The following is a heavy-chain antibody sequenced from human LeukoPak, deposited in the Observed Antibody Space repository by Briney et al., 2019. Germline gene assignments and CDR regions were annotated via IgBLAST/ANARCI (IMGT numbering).Heavy chain of an antibody. CDR2: INHSGST. CDR1: GGSFSGYY. D-gene: IGHD3-22*01. Sequence: PSETLSLTCAVYGGSFSGYYWSWIRQPPVKGLEWIGEINHSGSTNYNPSLKSRVTISVDTSKNQFSLKLSSVTAADTAVYYCARERRTRITMIVVVTYDAFDIWGQGTMVTVSS. CDR3: ARERRTRITMIVVVTYDAFDI. J-gene: IGHJ3*02. V-gene: IGHV4-34*01.